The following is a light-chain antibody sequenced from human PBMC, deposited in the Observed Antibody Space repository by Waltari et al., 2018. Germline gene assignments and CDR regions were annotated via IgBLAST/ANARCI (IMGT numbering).Light chain of an antibody. V-gene: IGKV3-20*01. CDR2: GAS. J-gene: IGKJ1*01. CDR3: QHYVSLPVT. Sequence: EIVLTQSPGTLSLSPGERATPSCRASQSVSRALACYQQKPGQAPRLLIYGASNRATGIPDRFSGSGSGTDFSLIISRLEPEDFAVYYCQHYVSLPVTFGQGTKVEIK. CDR1: QSVSRA.